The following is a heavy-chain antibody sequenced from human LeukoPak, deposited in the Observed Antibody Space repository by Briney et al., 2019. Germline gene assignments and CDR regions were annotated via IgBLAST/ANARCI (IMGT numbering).Heavy chain of an antibody. CDR2: ISYSGST. D-gene: IGHD6-13*01. J-gene: IGHJ4*02. V-gene: IGHV4-39*01. CDR3: ATGRAAAGQYYFDY. CDR1: GGSISNSIYY. Sequence: SETLSLTCTVSGGSISNSIYYWAWIRQPPGKGLEWIGTISYSGSTYYNPSLKSRVTMSVDTSKNQFSLKLNSVTAADTAVYYCATGRAAAGQYYFDYWGQGTLVTVSS.